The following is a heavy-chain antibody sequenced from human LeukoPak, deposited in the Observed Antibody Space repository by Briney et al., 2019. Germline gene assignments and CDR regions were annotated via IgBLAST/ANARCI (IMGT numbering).Heavy chain of an antibody. V-gene: IGHV3-30-3*01. CDR3: ARQHCSGGDCYLFD. J-gene: IGHJ4*02. Sequence: GRSLRLSCAASGFTFSSYAIHWVRQAPGKGLEWVAVISYDGSNKYYADSVKGRFTISRDNSKNTLYLEMNSLRAEDTAVYYCARQHCSGGDCYLFDWGQGTLVTVSS. CDR2: ISYDGSNK. CDR1: GFTFSSYA. D-gene: IGHD2-15*01.